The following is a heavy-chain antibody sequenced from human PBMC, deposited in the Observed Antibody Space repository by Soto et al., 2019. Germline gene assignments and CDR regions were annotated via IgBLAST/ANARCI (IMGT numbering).Heavy chain of an antibody. CDR2: IIPIFGTA. Sequence: SVKVSCKASGGTFSSYAISWVRQAPGQGLEWMGGIIPIFGTANYAQKFQGRATITADESTSTAYMELSSLRSEDTAVYYCATGGGGITGTRGAFDIWGQGTMVTVSS. V-gene: IGHV1-69*13. D-gene: IGHD1-20*01. J-gene: IGHJ3*02. CDR1: GGTFSSYA. CDR3: ATGGGGITGTRGAFDI.